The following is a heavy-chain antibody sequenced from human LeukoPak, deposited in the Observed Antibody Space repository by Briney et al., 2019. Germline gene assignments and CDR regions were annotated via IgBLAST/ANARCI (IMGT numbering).Heavy chain of an antibody. CDR3: VDFDFDY. J-gene: IGHJ4*02. V-gene: IGHV4-4*07. CDR2: LYASGST. CDR1: GGSISSYS. Sequence: SETLSLTCTASGGSISSYSWSWIRQPAGKGLEWIGRLYASGSTNYNPSLKSRVTMSVDPSKNQFSLKLSSVTAADTAVYYCVDFDFDYWGQGTLVTVSS.